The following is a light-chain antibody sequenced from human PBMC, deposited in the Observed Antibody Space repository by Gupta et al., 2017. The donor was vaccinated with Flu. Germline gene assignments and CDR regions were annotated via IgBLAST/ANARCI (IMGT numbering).Light chain of an antibody. CDR1: QSVSS. J-gene: IGKJ5*01. CDR3: QQYNDWPIA. CDR2: AVS. Sequence: EIVMSQSPVTLSVSPGERATLSCRASQSVSSLAWYQQKPGQAPRLLIYAVSTRATGIPARFSGSGSGTEFTLTISSLQSEDFAVYFCQQYNDWPIAFGQGTRLEIK. V-gene: IGKV3D-15*01.